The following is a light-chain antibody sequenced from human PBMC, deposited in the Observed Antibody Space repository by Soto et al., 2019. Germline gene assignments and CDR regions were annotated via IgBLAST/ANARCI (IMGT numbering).Light chain of an antibody. CDR3: ETWYSHTHKV. Sequence: QAVVTQSSSASASLGSSVKLTCILSSGHSTYIIAWHQQQPGKAPRFLMTLDRSGSYNRGSGVPDRFSGSSSGADRYLTISDLQSEDEGDYYCETWYSHTHKVFGGRTELTV. J-gene: IGLJ3*02. V-gene: IGLV4-60*03. CDR2: LDRSGSY. CDR1: SGHSTYI.